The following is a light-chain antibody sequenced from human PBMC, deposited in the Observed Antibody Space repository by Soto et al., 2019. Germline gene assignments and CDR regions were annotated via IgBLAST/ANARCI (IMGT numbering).Light chain of an antibody. V-gene: IGKV1-5*01. CDR2: DAS. CDR1: QSISSW. CDR3: QQYNSYPIT. J-gene: IGKJ5*01. Sequence: EIQMTQSPSPLSASVGDRVTITCRASQSISSWLAWYQQKPGKAPKLMIYDASSLESGVPSRFSGSGSGTEFTLTISSLQPDDFATYYCQQYNSYPITLGQGTRLEIK.